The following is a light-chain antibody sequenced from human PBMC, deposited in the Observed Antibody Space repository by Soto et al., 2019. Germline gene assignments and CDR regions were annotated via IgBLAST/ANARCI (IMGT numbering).Light chain of an antibody. V-gene: IGKV3-20*01. CDR3: QQYGSSLRT. CDR2: GAS. CDR1: QSVSSSS. J-gene: IGKJ1*01. Sequence: PGERATLSCRASQSVSSSSLAWYQQKPGQAPRLLIYGASSRATGIPDRFSGSGSGTDFTLTISRLEPEDFAVYYCQQYGSSLRTFGQGTKVEIK.